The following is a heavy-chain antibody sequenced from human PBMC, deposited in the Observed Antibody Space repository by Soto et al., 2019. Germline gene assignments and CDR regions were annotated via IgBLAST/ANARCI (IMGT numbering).Heavy chain of an antibody. Sequence: PSDTLSLTCTVSGGPISSYYWTWVRQPPGKGLKRRGYIYHSGNTNYNPSLKSRVSKSVNTSKNQFSLKLGSVTAAGTAVYYCAGGEYYYYMDDWGKWTTVTVSS. V-gene: IGHV4-59*01. J-gene: IGHJ6*03. CDR3: AGGEYYYYMDD. CDR2: IYHSGNT. CDR1: GGPISSYY. D-gene: IGHD1-26*01.